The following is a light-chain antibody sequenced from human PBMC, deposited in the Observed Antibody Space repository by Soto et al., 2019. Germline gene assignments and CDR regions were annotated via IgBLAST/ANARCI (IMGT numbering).Light chain of an antibody. V-gene: IGKV1-8*01. Sequence: WMSLSAVLVSASTGDRVTITCRTSQGISSYLAWYQQKPGKAPKLLIYDASSLESGVPSRFSGSGSGTEFTLTISSLQPDDFTTYYCQHSNSYPRPFGQRTK. J-gene: IGKJ1*01. CDR2: DAS. CDR3: QHSNSYPRP. CDR1: QGISSY.